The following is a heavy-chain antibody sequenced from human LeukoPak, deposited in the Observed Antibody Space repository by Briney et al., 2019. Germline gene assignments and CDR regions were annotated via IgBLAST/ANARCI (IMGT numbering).Heavy chain of an antibody. CDR1: GFTFSSHW. CDR2: INSDGSSI. D-gene: IGHD1-1*01. V-gene: IGHV3-74*01. CDR3: ARGTSGMPIED. J-gene: IGHJ4*02. Sequence: GGSLRLSCAGSGFTFSSHWMYWARQAPGRGLLWVSRINSDGSSISYADSVKGRFTISRDNAKNTLYLQMNSLRAEDTAVYYCARGTSGMPIEDWGQGTLVTVSS.